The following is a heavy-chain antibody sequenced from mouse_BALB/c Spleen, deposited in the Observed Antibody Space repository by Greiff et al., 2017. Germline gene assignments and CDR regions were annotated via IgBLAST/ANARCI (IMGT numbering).Heavy chain of an antibody. CDR1: GYTFTSYW. Sequence: QVQLQQPGAELVKPGASVKLSCKASGYTFTSYWMHWVKQRPGQGLEWIGEINPSNGRTNYNEKFKSKATLTVDKSSSTAYMQLSSLTSEDSAVYYCARGVQRDAYFDVWGAGTTVTVSS. CDR2: INPSNGRT. D-gene: IGHD2-14*01. V-gene: IGHV1S81*02. J-gene: IGHJ1*01. CDR3: ARGVQRDAYFDV.